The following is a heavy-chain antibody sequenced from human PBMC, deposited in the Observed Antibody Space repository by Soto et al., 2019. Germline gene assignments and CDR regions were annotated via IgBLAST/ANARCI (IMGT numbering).Heavy chain of an antibody. Sequence: ASVKVSCKASGYTFTGYYIHWVRQAPGQGLEWMGWINPNSGGTNYAQKFQGWVTMTRDTSISTAYMELSRLRSDDTAVYYCARGGWDIVVVVAATPGAFDIWGQGTMVTVSS. CDR1: GYTFTGYY. CDR2: INPNSGGT. D-gene: IGHD2-15*01. J-gene: IGHJ3*02. CDR3: ARGGWDIVVVVAATPGAFDI. V-gene: IGHV1-2*04.